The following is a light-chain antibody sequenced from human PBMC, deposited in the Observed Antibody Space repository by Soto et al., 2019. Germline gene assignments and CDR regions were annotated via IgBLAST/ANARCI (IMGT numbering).Light chain of an antibody. Sequence: EIVLTQSPATLSLSPGERATLSCRASQSVSSYLAWYQQKPGQAPRLLIYDASNRATGIPARFSGSGSGTDFTLTISSLEPEDSAVYFCQQYASSPYTFGQGTKVDIK. CDR1: QSVSSY. V-gene: IGKV3-11*01. CDR2: DAS. CDR3: QQYASSPYT. J-gene: IGKJ2*01.